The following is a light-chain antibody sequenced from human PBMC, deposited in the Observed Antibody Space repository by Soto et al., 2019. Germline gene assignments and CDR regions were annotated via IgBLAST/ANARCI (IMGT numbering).Light chain of an antibody. V-gene: IGKV4-1*01. Sequence: DIVMTQSPDSLAVSLGERATINCKSSQSVLYSSNNKNYLVWYQQKPGQPPKLLIYWASTRESGVPDRFSGTGSGTNFTPTISTLQPEEGAFYSCKNYIIPPLTSGGGTKVET. CDR3: KNYIIPPLT. CDR1: QSVLYSSNNKNY. CDR2: WAS. J-gene: IGKJ4*01.